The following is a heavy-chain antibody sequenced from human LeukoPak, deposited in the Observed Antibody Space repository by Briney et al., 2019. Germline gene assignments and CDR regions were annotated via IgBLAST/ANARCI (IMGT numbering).Heavy chain of an antibody. CDR3: ARQGRRYYGSGSYLDL. CDR1: GGSLSSSSYY. CDR2: IYYSGST. V-gene: IGHV4-39*01. D-gene: IGHD3-10*01. J-gene: IGHJ2*01. Sequence: PSETLSLTCTVAGGSLSSSSYYWGWIRQPPGKGLEGIGSIYYSGSTYYNPSLKSRGTISVDTSKNQFSLKLSSVTAADTAVYYCARQGRRYYGSGSYLDLWGRGTLVTVSS.